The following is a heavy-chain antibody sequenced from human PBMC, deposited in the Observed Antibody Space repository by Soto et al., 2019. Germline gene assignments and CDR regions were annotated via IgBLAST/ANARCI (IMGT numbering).Heavy chain of an antibody. V-gene: IGHV1-8*01. CDR2: MNPNSGNT. CDR1: GYTFTSYD. Sequence: QVQLVQSGAEVKKPGASVKVSCKASGYTFTSYDINWVRQATGQGLEWMGWMNPNSGNTGYAQKFQGRVTMTSNTSISTAYMELSSLRSEDTAVYYCARGLRTMIRSVSAFDIWGQGRMVTVSS. CDR3: ARGLRTMIRSVSAFDI. J-gene: IGHJ3*02. D-gene: IGHD3-16*01.